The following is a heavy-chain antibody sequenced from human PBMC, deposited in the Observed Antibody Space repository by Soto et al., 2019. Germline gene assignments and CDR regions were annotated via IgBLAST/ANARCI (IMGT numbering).Heavy chain of an antibody. Sequence: LSLTCAVYGGSFSGYYWSWIRQPPWKGLEWIGEIDHSGSTNYNPSLKSRVTISVDTSKNQFSLKLSSVTAADTAVYYCARVAYTEASYYYYGMDVWGQGTTVTVSS. V-gene: IGHV4-34*01. CDR1: GGSFSGYY. J-gene: IGHJ6*02. D-gene: IGHD2-2*02. CDR3: ARVAYTEASYYYYGMDV. CDR2: IDHSGST.